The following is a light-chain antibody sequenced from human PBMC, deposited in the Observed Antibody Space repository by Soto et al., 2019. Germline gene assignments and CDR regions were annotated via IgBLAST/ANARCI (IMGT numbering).Light chain of an antibody. CDR2: KAS. J-gene: IGKJ2*01. CDR3: QQYNSD. V-gene: IGKV1-5*03. Sequence: DIQMTQSPSPLSASVGDRGTITCRASQSISSWLAWYQQKPGKAPKLLIYKASSLESGVPSRFSGSGSVTEFTLTISRLQPDDFATYYCQQYNSDFGQGTKLEIK. CDR1: QSISSW.